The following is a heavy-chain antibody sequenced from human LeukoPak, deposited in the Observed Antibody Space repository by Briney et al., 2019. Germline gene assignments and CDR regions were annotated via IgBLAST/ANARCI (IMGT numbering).Heavy chain of an antibody. V-gene: IGHV3-23*01. J-gene: IGHJ4*02. CDR3: AKDWGHYGDYLTYFDY. D-gene: IGHD4-17*01. Sequence: GGSLGLSCAASGFTFSSYAMSWVRQAPGKGLEWVSAISGSGGSTYYADSVKGRFTISRDNSKNTLYLQMNSLRAEDTAVYYCAKDWGHYGDYLTYFDYWGQGTLVTVSS. CDR2: ISGSGGST. CDR1: GFTFSSYA.